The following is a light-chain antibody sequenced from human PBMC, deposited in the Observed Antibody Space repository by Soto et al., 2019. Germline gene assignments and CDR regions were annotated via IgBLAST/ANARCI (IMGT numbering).Light chain of an antibody. V-gene: IGKV3-20*01. Sequence: EMVVAQSPGPLSLPPGERASLSCGASQSISSSFLAWYQQKPGQAPRLLIDGASSRATGIPDRFSGTGSETDFTLTISRLEPEDFAVYYCQQYDNSPITFGQRTRLEIK. J-gene: IGKJ5*01. CDR2: GAS. CDR1: QSISSSF. CDR3: QQYDNSPIT.